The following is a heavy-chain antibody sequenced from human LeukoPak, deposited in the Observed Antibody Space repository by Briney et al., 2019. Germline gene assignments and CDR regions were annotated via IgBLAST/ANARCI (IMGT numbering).Heavy chain of an antibody. CDR1: GFTFSSYA. CDR3: AKDIGQGLEWPSGIDY. V-gene: IGHV3-23*01. J-gene: IGHJ4*02. Sequence: GGSLRLSCAASGFTFSSYAMSWVRQAPGKGLEWVSAISGSGAGTYYADSVKGRFTISRDNSKNTLYLQMNSLRAEDTAVYYCAKDIGQGLEWPSGIDYWGQGTLVTVSS. CDR2: ISGSGAGT. D-gene: IGHD3-3*01.